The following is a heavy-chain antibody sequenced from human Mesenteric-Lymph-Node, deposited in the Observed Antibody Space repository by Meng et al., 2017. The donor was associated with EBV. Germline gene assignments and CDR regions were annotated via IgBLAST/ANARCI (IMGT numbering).Heavy chain of an antibody. CDR2: INDSGST. CDR1: GGSFSGYY. CDR3: ARLARGDDIWGTYRYFDY. D-gene: IGHD3-16*02. V-gene: IGHV4-34*01. J-gene: IGHJ4*02. Sequence: QGQVQHGGAGLLKPSETLSLTCAVYGGSFSGYYWNWIRQPPGKGLEWIGEINDSGSTNYNPSLKSRVTISLDTSKNQFSLKLSSVTAADTAVYYCARLARGDDIWGTYRYFDYWGQGTLVTVSS.